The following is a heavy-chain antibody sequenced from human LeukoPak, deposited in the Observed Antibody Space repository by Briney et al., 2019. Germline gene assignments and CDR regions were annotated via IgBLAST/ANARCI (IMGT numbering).Heavy chain of an antibody. J-gene: IGHJ4*02. V-gene: IGHV3-48*02. CDR1: GFTFSSYS. CDR3: ARVSSPYVFWGGSSFDY. D-gene: IGHD3-3*01. Sequence: GGSLRLSCAASGFTFSSYSMNWVRQAPGKGLEWVSYISSSSSTIYYADSVKGRFTISRDNAKNSLYLQMNSLRDEDTAVYYCARVSSPYVFWGGSSFDYWGQGTLVTVSS. CDR2: ISSSSSTI.